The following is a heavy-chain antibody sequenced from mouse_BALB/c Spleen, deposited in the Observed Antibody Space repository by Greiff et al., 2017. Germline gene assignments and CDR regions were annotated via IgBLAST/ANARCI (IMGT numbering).Heavy chain of an antibody. V-gene: IGHV5-4*02. CDR1: GFTFSDYY. CDR2: ISDGGSYT. Sequence: EVKVVESGGGLVKPGGSVKLSCAASGFTFSDYYMYWVRQTPEKRLEWVATISDGGSYTYYPDSVKGRFTISRDNAKNNLYLQMSSLKSEDTAMFYCARDDPMDYWGQGTSVTVSS. J-gene: IGHJ4*01. CDR3: ARDDPMDY.